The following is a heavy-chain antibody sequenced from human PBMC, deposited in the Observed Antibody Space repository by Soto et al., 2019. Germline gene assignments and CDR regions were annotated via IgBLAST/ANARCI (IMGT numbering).Heavy chain of an antibody. CDR2: IYYSGST. D-gene: IGHD6-13*01. Sequence: SETLSLTCTVSGGSISSGGYYWSWIRQHPGKGLEWIGYIYYSGSTYYNPSLKCRVTISVDTSKNQFSLKLSSVTSADTAVYYCARARAAADFEGEYVQHWGQGTLVTVSS. CDR1: GGSISSGGYY. J-gene: IGHJ1*01. V-gene: IGHV4-31*03. CDR3: ARARAAADFEGEYVQH.